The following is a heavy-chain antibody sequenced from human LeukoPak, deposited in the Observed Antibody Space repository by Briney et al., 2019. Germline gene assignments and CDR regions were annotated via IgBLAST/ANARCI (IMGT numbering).Heavy chain of an antibody. CDR1: GGSISSYY. CDR3: ARAVVVVPAATREYYYMDV. CDR2: IYTSGST. Sequence: PSETLSLTCTVSGGSISSYYWSWIRQPAGKGLEWIGRIYTSGSTNYNPSLKSRVTISVDKSKNQFSLKLSSVTAADTAVYYCARAVVVVPAATREYYYMDVWGKGTTATVSS. D-gene: IGHD2-2*01. J-gene: IGHJ6*03. V-gene: IGHV4-4*07.